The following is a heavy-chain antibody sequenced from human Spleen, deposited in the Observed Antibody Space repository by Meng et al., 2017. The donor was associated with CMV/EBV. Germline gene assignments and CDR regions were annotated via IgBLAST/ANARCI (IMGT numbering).Heavy chain of an antibody. J-gene: IGHJ4*02. CDR2: ISYDGSNK. CDR3: AKDYYDSSGFDY. V-gene: IGHV3-30*04. CDR1: GFTFSSYA. D-gene: IGHD3-22*01. Sequence: GESLKISCAASGFTFSSYAMHWVRQAPGKGLEWVAVISYDGSNKYYADSVKGRFTISRDNSKNTLYLQMNSLRAEDTAVYYCAKDYYDSSGFDYWGQGTLVTVSS.